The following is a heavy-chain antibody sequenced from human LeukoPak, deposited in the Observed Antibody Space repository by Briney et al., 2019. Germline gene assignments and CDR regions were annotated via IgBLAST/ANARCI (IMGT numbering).Heavy chain of an antibody. CDR2: IYYSGST. CDR3: ARAGPGYCSGSSCFDY. V-gene: IGHV4-59*01. D-gene: IGHD2-15*01. Sequence: SETLSLTCTVSGGSISGYYWSWNRQPPGKGLEWIGYIYYSGSTNYNPSLKSRVTISLDTSKNQFSLKLSSVTAADTAVYYCARAGPGYCSGSSCFDYWGQGTLVTVSS. CDR1: GGSISGYY. J-gene: IGHJ4*02.